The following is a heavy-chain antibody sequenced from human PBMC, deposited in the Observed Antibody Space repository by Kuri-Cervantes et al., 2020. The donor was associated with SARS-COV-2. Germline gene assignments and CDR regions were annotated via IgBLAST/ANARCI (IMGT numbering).Heavy chain of an antibody. D-gene: IGHD3-3*01. J-gene: IGHJ4*02. CDR2: IYYSGST. Sequence: LRLSCTVSGGSISSSYYYWAWIRQPPGKGLEWIGYIYYSGSTYYNPSLKSRVTISVDTSKNQFSLKLSSVTAADTAVYYCARDGGWSGPSYFDYWGQGTLVTVSS. CDR3: ARDGGWSGPSYFDY. CDR1: GGSISSSYYY. V-gene: IGHV4-31*03.